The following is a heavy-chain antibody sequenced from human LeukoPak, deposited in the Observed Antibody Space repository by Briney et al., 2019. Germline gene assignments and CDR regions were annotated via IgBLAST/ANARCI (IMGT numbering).Heavy chain of an antibody. CDR2: FDPEDGET. CDR3: ATGEGRVFHPDY. CDR1: GYTLTELS. D-gene: IGHD6-13*01. V-gene: IGHV1-24*01. Sequence: ASVKVSCKVSGYTLTELSMHRVRQAPGKGLEWMGGFDPEDGETIYAQKFQGRVTMTEDTSTDTAYMELSSLRSEDTAVYYCATGEGRVFHPDYWGQGTLVTVSS. J-gene: IGHJ4*02.